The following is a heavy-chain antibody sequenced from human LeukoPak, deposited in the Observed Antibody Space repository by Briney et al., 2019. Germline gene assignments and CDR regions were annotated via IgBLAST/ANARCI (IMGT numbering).Heavy chain of an antibody. CDR2: ISRSGNTI. V-gene: IGHV3-48*03. CDR1: GFTFSSCE. CDR3: AREPGFDSSGYLNWFDP. J-gene: IGHJ5*02. Sequence: PGGSLRLSCAASGFTFSSCEMNWVRQAPGKGLEWVSYISRSGNTIYYADSVKGRFSISRDNAKNSLYLQMNSLRAEDTAVYYCAREPGFDSSGYLNWFDPWGQGTLVTVSS. D-gene: IGHD3-22*01.